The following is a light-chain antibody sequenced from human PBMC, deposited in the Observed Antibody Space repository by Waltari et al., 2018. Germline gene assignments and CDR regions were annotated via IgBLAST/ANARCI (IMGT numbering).Light chain of an antibody. V-gene: IGKV1-8*01. CDR3: QQYYSYPRA. CDR1: QGISRY. CDR2: AAS. Sequence: AIRMTQSPSSFSASPGDRVTLTCRASQGISRYLAWYQQKPGKAPKLLIYAASTLQSGVPSRFSGSGSGTDFTLTISCLQSEDFATYYCQQYYSYPRAFGGGTKVEIK. J-gene: IGKJ4*01.